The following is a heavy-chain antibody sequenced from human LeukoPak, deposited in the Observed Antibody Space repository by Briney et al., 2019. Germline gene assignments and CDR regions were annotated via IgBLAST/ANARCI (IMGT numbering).Heavy chain of an antibody. CDR2: IYYSGST. Sequence: SETLSLTCTVSGGSISSSSYYWGWIRQPPGKGLEWIGSIYYSGSTYYNPSLRSRVTISVDTSKNQFSLKLSSVTAADTAVYYCARRGRWGTGVLDYWGQGTLVTVSS. J-gene: IGHJ4*02. CDR1: GGSISSSSYY. V-gene: IGHV4-39*01. D-gene: IGHD6-19*01. CDR3: ARRGRWGTGVLDY.